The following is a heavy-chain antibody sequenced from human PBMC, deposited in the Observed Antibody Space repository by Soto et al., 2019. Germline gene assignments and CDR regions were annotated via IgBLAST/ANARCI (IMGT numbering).Heavy chain of an antibody. CDR1: GGSISSYC. Sequence: SETLSLTCTVSGGSISSYCWSWIRQPPGKGLEWIGYIYYSGGTNYNPSLKSRVTISVDTSKNQFSLKLSSVTAADTAVYYCARVHYYDSSSPYYFDYWGQGTLVTVSS. CDR2: IYYSGGT. D-gene: IGHD3-22*01. CDR3: ARVHYYDSSSPYYFDY. J-gene: IGHJ4*02. V-gene: IGHV4-59*01.